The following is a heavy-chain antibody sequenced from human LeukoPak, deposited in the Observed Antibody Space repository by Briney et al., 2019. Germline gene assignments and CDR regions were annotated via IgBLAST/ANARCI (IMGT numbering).Heavy chain of an antibody. V-gene: IGHV5-51*01. Sequence: GESLKISCKGSGYSFTSYWIGWVRQMPGKGLEWMGIIYPGDSDTRYSPSFQGQVTISADKSISTAYLQWSSLKASDTAMYYCARNVYYYGSGNFPFDYWGQGTLVTVSS. CDR1: GYSFTSYW. CDR3: ARNVYYYGSGNFPFDY. D-gene: IGHD3-10*01. J-gene: IGHJ4*02. CDR2: IYPGDSDT.